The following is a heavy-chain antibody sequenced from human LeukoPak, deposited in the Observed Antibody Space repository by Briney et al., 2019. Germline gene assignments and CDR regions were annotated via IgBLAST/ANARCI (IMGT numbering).Heavy chain of an antibody. D-gene: IGHD1-14*01. Sequence: PGGSLTLFCAACGFTLIHYWMHWVRQAPRKGRVWVSRGEGDGSSSMYADSVKARFTISRDTAKNTLYLQMNSLRAEDTAVYYCTTTDHFDYWGQGTLVTVSS. CDR2: GEGDGSSS. J-gene: IGHJ4*02. V-gene: IGHV3-74*03. CDR1: GFTLIHYW. CDR3: TTTDHFDY.